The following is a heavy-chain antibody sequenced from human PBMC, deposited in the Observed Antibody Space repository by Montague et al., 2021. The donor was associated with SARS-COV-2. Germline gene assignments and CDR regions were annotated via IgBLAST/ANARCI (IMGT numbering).Heavy chain of an antibody. D-gene: IGHD6-13*01. CDR3: ARDRYSSSWYGQKYYFDY. CDR2: INHSGGT. J-gene: IGHJ4*02. Sequence: SETLSLTCAVYGGSFSGYYWSWIRQPPGKGLEWIGEINHSGGTNYNPSLKSRVTISVDTSKNQFSLKLSSVTAADTAVYYCARDRYSSSWYGQKYYFDYWGQGTLVTVSS. V-gene: IGHV4-34*01. CDR1: GGSFSGYY.